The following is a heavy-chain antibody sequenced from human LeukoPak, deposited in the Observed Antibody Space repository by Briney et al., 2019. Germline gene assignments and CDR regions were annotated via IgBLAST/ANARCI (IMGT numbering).Heavy chain of an antibody. CDR1: GFTFSSYE. Sequence: GGSLRLSCAASGFTFSSYEMNWVRQAPGKGLEWVSYISSSGSTIYYADSVKGRFTISRDNAKNSLYLKMNSLRAEDTAVYYCARIAYCSSTSCPLYYYYYYMDVWGKGTTVTVSS. CDR3: ARIAYCSSTSCPLYYYYYYMDV. V-gene: IGHV3-48*03. D-gene: IGHD2-2*01. J-gene: IGHJ6*03. CDR2: ISSSGSTI.